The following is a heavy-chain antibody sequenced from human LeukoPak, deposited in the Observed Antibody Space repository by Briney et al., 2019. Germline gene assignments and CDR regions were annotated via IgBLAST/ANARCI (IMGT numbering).Heavy chain of an antibody. CDR1: GFTFSSYW. Sequence: GGSLRLSCAASGFTFSSYWMSWVRQAPGKGLEWVANIKQDGSEKYYVDSVKGRFTISRDNAKNSLYLQMNSLRAEDTAVYYCARDRRVLMVYFGYLDYWGQGTLVTVSS. J-gene: IGHJ4*02. CDR2: IKQDGSEK. V-gene: IGHV3-7*01. CDR3: ARDRRVLMVYFGYLDY. D-gene: IGHD2-8*01.